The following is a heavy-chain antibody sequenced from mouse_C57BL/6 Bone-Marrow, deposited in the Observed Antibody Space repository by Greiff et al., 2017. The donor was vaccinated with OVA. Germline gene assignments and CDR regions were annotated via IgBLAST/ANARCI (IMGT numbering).Heavy chain of an antibody. J-gene: IGHJ1*03. Sequence: EVKLVESGGGLVQPGESLKLSCESNEYEFPSHDMSWVRKTPEKRLELVAAINSDGGSTSYPDTMERRFIISRDNTKKTLYLQMSRLRSEDTALYYCARQGGYWYFDVWGTGTTVTVSS. CDR1: EYEFPSHD. CDR2: INSDGGST. V-gene: IGHV5-2*01. CDR3: ARQGGYWYFDV.